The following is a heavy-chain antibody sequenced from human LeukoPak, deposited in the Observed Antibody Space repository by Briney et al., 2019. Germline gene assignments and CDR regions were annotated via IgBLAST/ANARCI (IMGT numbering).Heavy chain of an antibody. CDR2: IHYSGSA. CDR3: ARLNMPTGPGDY. D-gene: IGHD2-2*01. J-gene: IGHJ4*02. CDR1: GGSIRSYY. V-gene: IGHV4-59*08. Sequence: SETLSLTCSVSGGSIRSYYWSWIRQPPGKGLEWIGYIHYSGSANYNPSIKSRVTISVDPSKNLLSLKLTSVTAADTGVYYCARLNMPTGPGDYWGQGTLVTVSS.